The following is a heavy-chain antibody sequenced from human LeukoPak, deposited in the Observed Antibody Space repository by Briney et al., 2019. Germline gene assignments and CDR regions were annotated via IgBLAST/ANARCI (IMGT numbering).Heavy chain of an antibody. D-gene: IGHD5-18*01. CDR3: AKDISSYGSAFDI. V-gene: IGHV3-30-3*01. Sequence: GGSLRLSCAASGFTFSSYAMHWVRQAPGKGLEWVAVISYDGSNKYYADSVKGRFTISRDNSKNTLYLQMNSLRAEDTALYYCAKDISSYGSAFDIWGQGTMVTVSS. CDR2: ISYDGSNK. J-gene: IGHJ3*02. CDR1: GFTFSSYA.